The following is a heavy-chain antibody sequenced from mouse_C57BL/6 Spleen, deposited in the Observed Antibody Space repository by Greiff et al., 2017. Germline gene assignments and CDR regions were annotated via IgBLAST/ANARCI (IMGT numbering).Heavy chain of an antibody. D-gene: IGHD1-1*01. CDR3: ARDRNYSGGDYFDY. CDR1: GFTFSSYA. V-gene: IGHV5-4*01. Sequence: EVKLMESGGGLVKPGGSLKLSCAASGFTFSSYAMSWVRQTPEKRLEWVATFSDGGSYTYYPDNVKGRFTFSRDNAKNTLYLQMSHLKSEDAAMYYCARDRNYSGGDYFDYWGQGTTLTVSS. CDR2: FSDGGSYT. J-gene: IGHJ2*01.